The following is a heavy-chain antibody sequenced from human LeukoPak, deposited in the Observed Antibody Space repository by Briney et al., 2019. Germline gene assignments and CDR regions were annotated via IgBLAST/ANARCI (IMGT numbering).Heavy chain of an antibody. Sequence: PSQTLSLTCAVSGGSISSGGYSWSWIRQPPGKGLEWIGYIYHSGSTYYNPSLKSRVTISVDRSKNQFSLKLSSVTAADTAVYYCARGVGEAGAFDIWGQGTMVIVSS. D-gene: IGHD3-10*01. CDR1: GGSISSGGYS. V-gene: IGHV4-30-2*01. CDR2: IYHSGST. J-gene: IGHJ3*02. CDR3: ARGVGEAGAFDI.